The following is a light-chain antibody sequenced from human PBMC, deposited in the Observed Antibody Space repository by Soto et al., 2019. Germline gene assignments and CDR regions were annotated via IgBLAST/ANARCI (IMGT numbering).Light chain of an antibody. CDR1: QSVSSNY. J-gene: IGKJ1*01. CDR2: AAS. Sequence: EIVLTQSPGTLYLSPGEGATLSCRASQSVSSNYLAWYQQKRGQAPRLLIYAASARATGIPDRFSGSGSGTDFTLTISRLEPEDFAVYYCQQYGSSGTFGQGTKVDIK. CDR3: QQYGSSGT. V-gene: IGKV3-20*01.